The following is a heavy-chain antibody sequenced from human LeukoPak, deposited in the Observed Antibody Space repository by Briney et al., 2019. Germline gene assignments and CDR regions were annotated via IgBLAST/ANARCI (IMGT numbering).Heavy chain of an antibody. V-gene: IGHV4-39*07. CDR1: GGSISSSSYY. CDR2: IYYSGST. CDR3: ARDGPSDSSSWYRRFDY. J-gene: IGHJ4*02. Sequence: SETLSLTCTVSGGSISSSSYYWGWIRQPPGKGLEWIGSIYYSGSTYYNPSLESRVTISVDTSKNQFSLKLSSVTAADTAVYYCARDGPSDSSSWYRRFDYWGQGTLVTVSS. D-gene: IGHD6-13*01.